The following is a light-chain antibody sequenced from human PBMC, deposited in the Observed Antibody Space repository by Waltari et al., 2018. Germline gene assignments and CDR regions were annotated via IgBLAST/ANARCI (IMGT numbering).Light chain of an antibody. CDR3: CSYAGSSTWV. CDR2: EVS. V-gene: IGLV2-23*02. CDR1: SSDVGSYNL. J-gene: IGLJ3*02. Sequence: QSALTQPASVSGSPGQSITISCTGTSSDVGSYNLVSWYQQHPGKAPKLMIYEVSKRPSGVSNRFSGSKSGNTASLTSSGLQAEYEADYYCCSYAGSSTWVFGGGTKLTVL.